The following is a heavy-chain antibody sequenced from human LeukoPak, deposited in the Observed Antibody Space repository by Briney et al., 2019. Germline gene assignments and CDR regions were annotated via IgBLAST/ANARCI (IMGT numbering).Heavy chain of an antibody. J-gene: IGHJ4*02. D-gene: IGHD3-22*01. CDR3: AKARRADSSGYYYEVYFDY. Sequence: QPGRSLRLFCAASGFTFSSYGMHWVRQAPGKGLEWVAVISYDGSNKYYADSVKGRFTISRDNSKNTLYLQMNSLRAEDTAVYYCAKARRADSSGYYYEVYFDYWGQGTLVTVSS. V-gene: IGHV3-30*18. CDR2: ISYDGSNK. CDR1: GFTFSSYG.